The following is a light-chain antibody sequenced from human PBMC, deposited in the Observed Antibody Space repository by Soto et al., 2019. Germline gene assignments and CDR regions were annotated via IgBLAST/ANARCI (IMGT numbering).Light chain of an antibody. CDR1: SSDVGGYNY. V-gene: IGLV2-14*01. J-gene: IGLJ1*01. CDR3: SSYTSNSNPHYV. CDR2: DVS. Sequence: QSALTQPASVSGSPGQSITISCTGTSSDVGGYNYVSWYQQHPGKAPKLMIYDVSNRPSGVSDRFSGSKSGNTASLTVSGLQAEDEADYYCSSYTSNSNPHYVFGTGTKLTVL.